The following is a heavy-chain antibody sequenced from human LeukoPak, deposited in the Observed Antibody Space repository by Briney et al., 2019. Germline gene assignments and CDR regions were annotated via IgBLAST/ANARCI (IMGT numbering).Heavy chain of an antibody. CDR2: ISWNPGTK. CDR3: AKGPFLNYTSSWYADY. D-gene: IGHD6-13*01. Sequence: GGSLRLSCAASGFTFDDYAMHWVRQVPGKGLEGVAGISWNPGTKGYADSVKGRFTISRDNANNSLYLQLSNLTTEDTALYYCAKGPFLNYTSSWYADYWGQGTLVTVSS. J-gene: IGHJ4*02. V-gene: IGHV3-9*01. CDR1: GFTFDDYA.